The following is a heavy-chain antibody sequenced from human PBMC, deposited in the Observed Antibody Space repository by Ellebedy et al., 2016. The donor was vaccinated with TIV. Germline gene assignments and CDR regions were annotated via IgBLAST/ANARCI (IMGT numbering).Heavy chain of an antibody. CDR3: ASAVMIPAPNY. CDR1: GYTFTDYY. V-gene: IGHV1-2*02. CDR2: IDPNSGDT. D-gene: IGHD3-16*01. Sequence: AASVKVSCKASGYTFTDYYMHWVRQAPGQGLEWRGWIDPNSGDTNYAQKFQGRVTMTRDTSISTTYMDLSRLRSDETAVYYCASAVMIPAPNYWGQGTLVTVSS. J-gene: IGHJ4*02.